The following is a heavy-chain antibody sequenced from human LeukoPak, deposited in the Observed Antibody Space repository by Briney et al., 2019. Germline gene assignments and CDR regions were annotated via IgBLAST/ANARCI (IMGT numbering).Heavy chain of an antibody. D-gene: IGHD2/OR15-2a*01. J-gene: IGHJ5*02. CDR1: GGSISSGGYY. V-gene: IGHV4-31*03. Sequence: SQTLSLTCTVSGGSISSGGYYWSWIRRHPGKGLEWIGYIYYSGSTYHNPSLKSRVTISVDTSKNQFSLKLSSVTAADTAVYYCARVFRTLFDPWGQGTLVTVSS. CDR2: IYYSGST. CDR3: ARVFRTLFDP.